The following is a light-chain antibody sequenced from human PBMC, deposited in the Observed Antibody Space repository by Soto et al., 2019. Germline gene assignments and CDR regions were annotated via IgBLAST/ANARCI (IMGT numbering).Light chain of an antibody. CDR2: GAS. J-gene: IGKJ4*01. CDR3: QQYSNWPLT. Sequence: EIVLTQSPGTLSLSPGERATLSCRASQSVRSSFLAWYQQKPGQAPCLLIYGASTRATGIPARFSGSGSGTEFTLTINSLQSEDFAVYYCQQYSNWPLTFGGGTKVDIK. V-gene: IGKV3-15*01. CDR1: QSVRSSF.